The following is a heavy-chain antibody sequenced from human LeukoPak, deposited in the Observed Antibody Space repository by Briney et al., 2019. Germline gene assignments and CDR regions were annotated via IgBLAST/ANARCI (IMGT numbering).Heavy chain of an antibody. V-gene: IGHV3-20*04. Sequence: PGGSLRLSCAASGFTFDDYAMHWVRQAPGKGLEWVSGINWNGGSTGYADSVKGRFTISRDNTKNSLYLQMNSLRAEDTALYYCARIPLVGAETTYYYYYMDVWGKGTTVTVSS. CDR2: INWNGGST. J-gene: IGHJ6*03. CDR3: ARIPLVGAETTYYYYYMDV. D-gene: IGHD1-26*01. CDR1: GFTFDDYA.